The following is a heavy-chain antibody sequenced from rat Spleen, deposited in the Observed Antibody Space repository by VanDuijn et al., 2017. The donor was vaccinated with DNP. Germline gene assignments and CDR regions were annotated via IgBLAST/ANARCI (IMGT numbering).Heavy chain of an antibody. V-gene: IGHV5-7*01. J-gene: IGHJ2*01. CDR2: VSLDGTRT. CDR1: GFTFTDND. Sequence: EVRLVESGGGLVQPGGSLRLSCAASGFTFTDNDMAWVRQAPKKGLEWVALVSLDGTRTYYRDSVKGRFTLSRDNAESIIYRHMDSLRSDDTATCYCTTASTFHWGQGVMVTVSS. CDR3: TTASTFH.